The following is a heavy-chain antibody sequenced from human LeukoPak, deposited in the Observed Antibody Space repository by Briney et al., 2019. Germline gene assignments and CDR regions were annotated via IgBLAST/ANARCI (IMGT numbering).Heavy chain of an antibody. V-gene: IGHV1-24*01. D-gene: IGHD3-22*01. J-gene: IGHJ3*02. CDR3: ATDQRGYRAFDI. Sequence: ASVTVSCKVSGYTLTELSMHWVRQAPGKGLEWMGGFDPEDGETIYAQKFQGRVTMTEDTSTDTAYMELSSLRSEDTAVYYCATDQRGYRAFDIWGQGTMVTVSS. CDR1: GYTLTELS. CDR2: FDPEDGET.